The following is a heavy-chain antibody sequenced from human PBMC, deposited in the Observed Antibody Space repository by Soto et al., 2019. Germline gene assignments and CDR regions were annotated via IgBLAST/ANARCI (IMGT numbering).Heavy chain of an antibody. J-gene: IGHJ4*02. CDR3: ARSVGELQLAYFDY. V-gene: IGHV3-9*01. CDR2: ITWNSGII. D-gene: IGHD3-10*01. Sequence: GGSLRLSCAASGFTFDDYAMHWVRQAPGKGLEWVSGITWNSGIIVYADSVKGRFTISRDNAKNSLYLQMNSLRAEDTALYYCARSVGELQLAYFDYWGQGTLVTVSS. CDR1: GFTFDDYA.